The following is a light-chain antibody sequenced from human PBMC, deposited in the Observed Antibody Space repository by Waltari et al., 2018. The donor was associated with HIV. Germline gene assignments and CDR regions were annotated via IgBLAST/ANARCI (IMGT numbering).Light chain of an antibody. J-gene: IGLJ1*01. CDR1: SSNIGSNT. CDR3: AAWDDSLNGYV. CDR2: SNN. V-gene: IGLV1-44*01. Sequence: QSVLTQPPSASGTHGQRVTISRSGSSSNIGSNTVNWYQQLPGTAPKLLIYSNNQRPSGVPDRFSGSKSGTSASLAISGLQSEDEADYYCAAWDDSLNGYVFGTGTKVTVL.